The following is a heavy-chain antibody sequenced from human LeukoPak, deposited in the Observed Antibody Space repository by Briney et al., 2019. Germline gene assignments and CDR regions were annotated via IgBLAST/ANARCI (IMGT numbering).Heavy chain of an antibody. V-gene: IGHV3-11*01. CDR3: ARRRDYLDY. CDR2: ISSSGSNI. J-gene: IGHJ4*02. CDR1: GFTLSDYY. Sequence: PGGSLRLSCAASGFTLSDYYMSWIRQAPGEGLEWISDISSSGSNIYYADPVKGRFTMSRDNAKGSLYLQMNSLRAEDTAIYYCARRRDYLDYWGQGTLVTVSS.